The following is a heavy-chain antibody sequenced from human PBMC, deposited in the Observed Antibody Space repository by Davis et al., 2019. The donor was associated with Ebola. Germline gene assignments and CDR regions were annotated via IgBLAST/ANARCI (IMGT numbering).Heavy chain of an antibody. V-gene: IGHV3-30*02. CDR2: IRYDGSNK. CDR3: AREEGDY. CDR1: GFTFSSYG. J-gene: IGHJ4*02. Sequence: GESLKISCAASGFTFSSYGMHWVRQAPGKGLEWVAFIRYDGSNKYYADSVKGRFTISRDNSKNTLYLQMNSLRAEDTAVYYCAREEGDYWGQGTLVTVSS.